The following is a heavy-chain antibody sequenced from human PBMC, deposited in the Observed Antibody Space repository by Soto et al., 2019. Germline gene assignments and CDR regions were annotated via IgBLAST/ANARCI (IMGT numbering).Heavy chain of an antibody. CDR1: GFTFRSYW. CDR2: ITSDGSST. J-gene: IGHJ4*02. V-gene: IGHV3-74*01. D-gene: IGHD1-26*01. Sequence: GGSLRLSCAASGFTFRSYWMQWVRQAPGKGLVWVSWITSDGSSTSYADSVKGRFTISRDNSKNTLYLQMGSLRAEDMAVYYCARDTKSGSYSLDYWGQGNLVTVSS. CDR3: ARDTKSGSYSLDY.